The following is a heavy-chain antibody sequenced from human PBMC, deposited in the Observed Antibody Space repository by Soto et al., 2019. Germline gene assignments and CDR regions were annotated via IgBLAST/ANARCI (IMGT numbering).Heavy chain of an antibody. V-gene: IGHV4-4*02. Sequence: QVKLQESGPGLEKPSGTLSLTCAVSGGSISSDRWWTWVRQARGKGLEWIGEIHDSGSTNYNLSQKCRVTKSIDKSKNQFSLEMTSVTAADTAIYYCAGQWAAGYGAFDPWGQGTVVTVSS. J-gene: IGHJ5*02. CDR2: IHDSGST. CDR1: GGSISSDRW. D-gene: IGHD3-9*01. CDR3: AGQWAAGYGAFDP.